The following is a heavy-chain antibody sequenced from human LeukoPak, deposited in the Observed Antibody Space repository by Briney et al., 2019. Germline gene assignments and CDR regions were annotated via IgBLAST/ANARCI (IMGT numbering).Heavy chain of an antibody. CDR3: AARFWSGYY. D-gene: IGHD3-3*01. Sequence: SEALSLTCAVYGGSFSGYYWSWIRQPPGKGLEWIGEIYHSGSTNYNPSLKSRVTISVDKSKNQFSLKLSSVTAADTAVYYCAARFWSGYYWGQGTLVTVSS. J-gene: IGHJ4*02. CDR2: IYHSGST. CDR1: GGSFSGYY. V-gene: IGHV4-34*01.